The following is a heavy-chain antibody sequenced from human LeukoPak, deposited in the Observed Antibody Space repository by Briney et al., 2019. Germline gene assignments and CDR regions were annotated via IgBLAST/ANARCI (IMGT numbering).Heavy chain of an antibody. CDR2: MNPKSGNT. J-gene: IGHJ4*02. Sequence: ASVKVSCKASGYTFANHDINWVRQASGQGLEWMGWMNPKSGNTGYLQKFQGRVTMTRDTSTSTVYMELSSLRSEDTAVYYCVGATFDYWGQGTLVTVSS. CDR3: VGATFDY. V-gene: IGHV1-8*01. CDR1: GYTFANHD.